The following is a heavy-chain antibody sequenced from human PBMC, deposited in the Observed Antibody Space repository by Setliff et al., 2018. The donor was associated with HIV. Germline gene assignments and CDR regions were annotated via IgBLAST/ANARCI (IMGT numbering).Heavy chain of an antibody. J-gene: IGHJ3*02. CDR1: GFTFYNAW. CDR2: IKSKTNGETT. V-gene: IGHV3-15*01. CDR3: ATALFTSGYFYVRDAFDI. Sequence: AGESLKISCAASGFTFYNAWMTWVRQAPGKGLEWVGRIKSKTNGETTDYAAPVRGRFIMSRDDSQNTLYLQMNSLKTEDTAVYFCATALFTSGYFYVRDAFDIWGQGTMVTVS. D-gene: IGHD3-22*01.